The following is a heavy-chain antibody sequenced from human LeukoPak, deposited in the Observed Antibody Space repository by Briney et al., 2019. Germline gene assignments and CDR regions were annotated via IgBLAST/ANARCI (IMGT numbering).Heavy chain of an antibody. J-gene: IGHJ4*02. CDR3: AREGGIAAGWETD. V-gene: IGHV1-18*01. Sequence: ASVKVSCKVSGYSFINSGISWVRQAPGQGLEWMGWISVNGGYPNFAQSHRDRVTLTTDTSTSTAYLELTDLRSDDTAVYYCAREGGIAAGWETDWGQGTLVTVSS. CDR2: ISVNGGYP. D-gene: IGHD6-13*01. CDR1: GYSFINSG.